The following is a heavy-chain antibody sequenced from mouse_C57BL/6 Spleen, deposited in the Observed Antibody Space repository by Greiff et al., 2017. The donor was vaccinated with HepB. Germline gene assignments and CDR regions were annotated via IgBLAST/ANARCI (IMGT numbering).Heavy chain of an antibody. CDR3: ATITTVKWYFDV. V-gene: IGHV1-53*01. CDR2: INPSNGGT. Sequence: QVHVKQPGTELVKPGASVKLSCKASGYTFTSYWMHWVKQRPGQGLEWIGNINPSNGGTNYNEKFKSKATLTVDKSSSTAYMQLSSLTSEDSAVYYCATITTVKWYFDVWGTGTTVTVSS. J-gene: IGHJ1*03. D-gene: IGHD1-1*01. CDR1: GYTFTSYW.